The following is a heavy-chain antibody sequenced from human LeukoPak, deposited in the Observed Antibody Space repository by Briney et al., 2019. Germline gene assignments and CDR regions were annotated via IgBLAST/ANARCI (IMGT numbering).Heavy chain of an antibody. J-gene: IGHJ6*02. Sequence: HRGSLTQTFAASGFTFSNYAMSWVRQAPGKGLQWLSFIYTGGDTYYADSVKGRFTISRDDSKNTDYLQMNSLRAEDTAVYYCARDPETTTGFGLVVWGQGTAVTVS. D-gene: IGHD4-17*01. CDR1: GFTFSNYA. CDR2: IYTGGDT. CDR3: ARDPETTTGFGLVV. V-gene: IGHV3-66*01.